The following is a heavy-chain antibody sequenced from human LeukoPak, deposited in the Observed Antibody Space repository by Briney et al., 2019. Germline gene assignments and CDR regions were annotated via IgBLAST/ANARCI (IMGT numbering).Heavy chain of an antibody. V-gene: IGHV4-59*08. CDR2: IFYSGST. D-gene: IGHD2-15*01. CDR1: GGSISNYY. J-gene: IGHJ4*02. Sequence: SETLSLTCTVSGGSISNYYWSWIRQPPGEGLEWIGYIFYSGSTNYNPSVKSRVTISVDTSKNQFSLKLGSVTAADTAVYYCARRGYCTGAICYSFDSWGQGTLVTVSS. CDR3: ARRGYCTGAICYSFDS.